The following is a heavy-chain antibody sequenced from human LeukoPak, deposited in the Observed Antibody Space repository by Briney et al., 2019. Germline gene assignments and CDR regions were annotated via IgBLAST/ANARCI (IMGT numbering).Heavy chain of an antibody. CDR2: INQDGSEK. CDR1: GFTPSNYW. CDR3: ARDIYGGHDY. J-gene: IGHJ4*02. D-gene: IGHD2-21*01. V-gene: IGHV3-7*04. Sequence: GGSLRLSCAASGFTPSNYWMSWVRQAPGKGREWVANINQDGSEKSYVDSVEGRFTISRDNAKKSLYLHVNSLRAADSAVYCCARDIYGGHDYWGQGTLLTVSS.